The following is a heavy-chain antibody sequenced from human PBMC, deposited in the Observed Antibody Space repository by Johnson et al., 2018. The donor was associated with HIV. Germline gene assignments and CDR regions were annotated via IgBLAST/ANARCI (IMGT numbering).Heavy chain of an antibody. CDR3: ARDRTGGSYPRAFDI. CDR1: GFTVSSNY. J-gene: IGHJ3*02. V-gene: IGHV3-66*01. CDR2: IYSGGST. D-gene: IGHD1-26*01. Sequence: VPLVESGGGLVQPGGSMRLSCAASGFTVSSNYMSWVRQAPGKGLEWVSVIYSGGSTYYADSVKGRFTISRDNSKNTLYLQMNSLRAEDTALYYCARDRTGGSYPRAFDIWGQGTMVTVSS.